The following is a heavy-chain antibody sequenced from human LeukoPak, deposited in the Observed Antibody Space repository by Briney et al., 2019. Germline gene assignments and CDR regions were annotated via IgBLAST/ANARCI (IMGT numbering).Heavy chain of an antibody. CDR2: ISSSSSTI. J-gene: IGHJ6*02. CDR3: ARTDCSGGSCYVHYYYGMDV. V-gene: IGHV3-48*02. D-gene: IGHD2-15*01. Sequence: GGSLRLSCAASGFXFSSYSINWVRQAPGKGLEWVSYISSSSSTIYYADSVKGRFTISRDNAKNSLYLQMNSLRDEDTAVYYCARTDCSGGSCYVHYYYGMDVWGQGTTVTVSS. CDR1: GFXFSSYS.